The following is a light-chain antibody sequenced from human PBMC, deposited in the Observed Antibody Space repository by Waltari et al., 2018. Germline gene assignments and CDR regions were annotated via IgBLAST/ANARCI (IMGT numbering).Light chain of an antibody. Sequence: IQMTQSPSSLSASVGDRITNTCRASQGIRNYLAWSQQKPWKAPKSLIYDASSLQSGVSSKFSGSGFGTDFTLTITSLQPEDFATYYCQQYHSFPITFGQGTRLEIK. CDR3: QQYHSFPIT. J-gene: IGKJ5*01. CDR2: DAS. V-gene: IGKV1-16*02. CDR1: QGIRNY.